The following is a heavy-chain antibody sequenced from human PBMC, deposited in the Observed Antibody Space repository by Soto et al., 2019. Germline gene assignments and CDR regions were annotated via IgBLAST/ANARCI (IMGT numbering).Heavy chain of an antibody. CDR1: GGTFSSYA. CDR2: IIPIFGTA. V-gene: IGHV1-69*06. J-gene: IGHJ4*02. D-gene: IGHD5-18*01. CDR3: ASTTGYSYGYSGPFDY. Sequence: QVQLVQSGAEVKKPGSSVKVSCKASGGTFSSYAISWVRQAPGQGLEWMGGIIPIFGTANYAQKFQGRVTITADKSTSTAYMELSSLRSEDTAVYCCASTTGYSYGYSGPFDYWGQGTLVTVSS.